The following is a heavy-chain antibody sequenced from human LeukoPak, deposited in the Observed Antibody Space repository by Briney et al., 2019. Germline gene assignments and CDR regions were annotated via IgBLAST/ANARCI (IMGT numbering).Heavy chain of an antibody. J-gene: IGHJ3*02. CDR1: GYTFTSYY. V-gene: IGHV1-46*01. Sequence: ASVKVSCKASGYTFTSYYMHWVRQAPRQGLEWMGIINPSGGSTSYAQKFQGRVTMTRDTSTSTVYMELSSLRSEDTAVYYCARVSTMMAFDIWGQGTMVTVSS. CDR3: ARVSTMMAFDI. CDR2: INPSGGST. D-gene: IGHD3-22*01.